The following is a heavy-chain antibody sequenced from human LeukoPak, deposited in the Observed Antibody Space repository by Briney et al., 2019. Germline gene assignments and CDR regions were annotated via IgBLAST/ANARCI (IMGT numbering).Heavy chain of an antibody. Sequence: GGSLRLSCAASGFTFSSYGMHWVRQAPGKGLEWVAFIRYDGSNKYYADSVKGRFTISRDNSKNTLYLQMNSLRAEDTAVYYCATPLRYFDWLFHDFDYWGQGTLVTVSS. J-gene: IGHJ4*02. V-gene: IGHV3-30*02. CDR2: IRYDGSNK. CDR1: GFTFSSYG. CDR3: ATPLRYFDWLFHDFDY. D-gene: IGHD3-9*01.